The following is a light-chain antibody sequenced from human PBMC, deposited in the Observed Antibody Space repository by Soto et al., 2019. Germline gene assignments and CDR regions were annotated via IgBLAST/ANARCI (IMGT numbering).Light chain of an antibody. CDR2: AAS. CDR1: QTISNY. J-gene: IGKJ4*01. Sequence: DIQMTQSPSPRSASVGDRVTITCRARQTISNYLDWYQQQPGKARKLLIYAASSLQSGVPSRFSSCGSWAEYTLTISSLQPEACATYSCQHCLSSTLTVARGTKVNIK. V-gene: IGKV1-39*01. CDR3: QHCLSSTLT.